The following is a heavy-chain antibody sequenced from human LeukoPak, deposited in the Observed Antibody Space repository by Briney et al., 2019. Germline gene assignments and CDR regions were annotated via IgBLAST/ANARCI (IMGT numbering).Heavy chain of an antibody. J-gene: IGHJ4*02. CDR2: ISGGGGST. D-gene: IGHD1-26*01. CDR1: GFTFSSYS. V-gene: IGHV3-23*01. Sequence: GGSLRLSCAASGFTFSSYSMNWVRQAPGKGLEWVSTISGGGGSTYYADSVKGRFTISRDNSKNTLYLQVNSLRAEDTAVYYCAKGGKWDVTPFDYWGQGTLVTVSS. CDR3: AKGGKWDVTPFDY.